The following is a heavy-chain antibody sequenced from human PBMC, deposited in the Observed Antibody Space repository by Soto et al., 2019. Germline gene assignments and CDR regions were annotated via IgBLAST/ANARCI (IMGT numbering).Heavy chain of an antibody. D-gene: IGHD6-19*01. CDR2: ISGSGGST. CDR3: ARTKQWLIDY. Sequence: GGSLRLSCLASGFTFSSYAMSWVRQAPGKGLEWVSAISGSGGSTYYADSVKGRFTISRDNSKNTLYLQMNSLRAEETAVYYCARTKQWLIDYWGKGTLVTVSS. J-gene: IGHJ4*02. CDR1: GFTFSSYA. V-gene: IGHV3-23*01.